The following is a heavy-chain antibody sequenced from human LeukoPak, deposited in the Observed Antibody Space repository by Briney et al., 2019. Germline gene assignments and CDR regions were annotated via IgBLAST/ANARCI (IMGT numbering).Heavy chain of an antibody. CDR2: ISGSSGPT. D-gene: IGHD2-2*01. CDR1: GFTFKSYA. CDR3: AKDSGYCSSTSCYVYYFDY. V-gene: IGHV3-23*01. Sequence: GGSLRLSCAASGFTFKSYAMSWVRQAPGKGLEWVSAISGSSGPTHYADSVKGRFTISRDNSKNTLYLQMNSLRAEDTAVYYCAKDSGYCSSTSCYVYYFDYWGQGTLVTVSS. J-gene: IGHJ4*02.